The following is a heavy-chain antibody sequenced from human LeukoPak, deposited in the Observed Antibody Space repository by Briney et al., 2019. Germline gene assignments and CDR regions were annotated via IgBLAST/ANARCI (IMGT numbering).Heavy chain of an antibody. Sequence: SETLSLTCTVSGGSISSGSYYWSWIRQPAGKGLEWIGRIYTSGSTNYNPSLKSRVTISVDTSKNQFSLKLSSVTAADTAVYYCARGFDYWGQGTLVTVSS. V-gene: IGHV4-61*02. CDR2: IYTSGST. CDR1: GGSISSGSYY. CDR3: ARGFDY. J-gene: IGHJ4*02.